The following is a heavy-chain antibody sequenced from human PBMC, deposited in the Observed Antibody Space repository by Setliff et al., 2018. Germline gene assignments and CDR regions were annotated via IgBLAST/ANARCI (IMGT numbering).Heavy chain of an antibody. Sequence: PSETLSLTCTVSGFSIRSGGYYWAWIRQYPGKGLEWIGNIYYSGRTYYNPTLKSRGTISVDTSKNQFSLKLSSVTAADTAMYYCAGSAGLFTWFDPWGQGTLVTVSS. CDR3: AGSAGLFTWFDP. CDR2: IYYSGRT. D-gene: IGHD3-16*01. J-gene: IGHJ5*02. CDR1: GFSIRSGGYY. V-gene: IGHV4-31*03.